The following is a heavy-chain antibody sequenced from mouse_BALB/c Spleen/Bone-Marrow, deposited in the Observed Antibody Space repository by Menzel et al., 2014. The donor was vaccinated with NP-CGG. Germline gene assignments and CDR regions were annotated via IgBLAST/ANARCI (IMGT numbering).Heavy chain of an antibody. J-gene: IGHJ1*01. D-gene: IGHD1-1*01. CDR1: GFDFSRFW. V-gene: IGHV4-1*02. Sequence: EVHLVESGGGLVQPGGSLKASCAASGFDFSRFWMSWVRQAPGKGLEWIGEINPDSSTINYTPSLKDKFIISRDSAKNTLYLQMSKVRSEDTALYYCARRYGSSYRYWYFDVWGAGTTVTVSS. CDR2: INPDSSTI. CDR3: ARRYGSSYRYWYFDV.